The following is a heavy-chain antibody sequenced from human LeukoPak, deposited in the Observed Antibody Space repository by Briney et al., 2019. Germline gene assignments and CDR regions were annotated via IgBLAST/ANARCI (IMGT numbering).Heavy chain of an antibody. J-gene: IGHJ4*02. CDR2: IYYSGST. CDR1: GGSISSSSFY. V-gene: IGHV4-39*01. Sequence: PSETLSLTCTVSGGSISSSSFYWGWIRQPPGKGLEWIGSIYYSGSTYYNPSLKSRVTISVDTSKNQFSLKLNSVTAADTAVYYCARLNGGYNYAFDYCGQGTLVTVSS. CDR3: ARLNGGYNYAFDY. D-gene: IGHD5-24*01.